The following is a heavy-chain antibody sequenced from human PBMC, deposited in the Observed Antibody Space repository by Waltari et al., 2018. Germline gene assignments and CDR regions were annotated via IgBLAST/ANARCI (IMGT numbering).Heavy chain of an antibody. Sequence: QLQLQESGPGLVKPSETLSLTCTVSGGSISSSSYYWGWIRQPPGKGLEWIGSIYYSGSTYYNPALKSRVTISVDTSKNQFSLKRSSVTAADTAVYYCARVGWLVREGWFDPWGQGTLVTVSS. CDR2: IYYSGST. V-gene: IGHV4-39*07. CDR3: ARVGWLVREGWFDP. J-gene: IGHJ5*02. CDR1: GGSISSSSYY. D-gene: IGHD6-19*01.